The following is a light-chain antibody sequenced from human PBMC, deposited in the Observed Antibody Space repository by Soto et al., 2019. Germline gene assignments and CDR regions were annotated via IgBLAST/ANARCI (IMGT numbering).Light chain of an antibody. Sequence: QSVLTLPASVSGSPGQSITISCTGTSSDVGGYNLVSWYQQHPGKAPKLMISEVSGRPSGVSHRFSGSKSGNTASLTVSGLQDEDEADYYCSSYTNPSTLYVFGSGTKVTVL. CDR3: SSYTNPSTLYV. J-gene: IGLJ1*01. CDR2: EVS. V-gene: IGLV2-14*01. CDR1: SSDVGGYNL.